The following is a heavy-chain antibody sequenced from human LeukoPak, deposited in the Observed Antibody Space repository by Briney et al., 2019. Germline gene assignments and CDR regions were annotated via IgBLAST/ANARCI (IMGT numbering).Heavy chain of an antibody. Sequence: GGSLRLSCAASGFTFSSYAMHWVRQAPGKGLEWVAVISYDGSNKYYADSVKGRFTISRDNSKNTLYLQMNSLRAEDTAVYYCARDDVAIFWGQGTLVAVSS. CDR1: GFTFSSYA. CDR2: ISYDGSNK. CDR3: ARDDVAIF. D-gene: IGHD3-9*01. V-gene: IGHV3-30*04. J-gene: IGHJ4*02.